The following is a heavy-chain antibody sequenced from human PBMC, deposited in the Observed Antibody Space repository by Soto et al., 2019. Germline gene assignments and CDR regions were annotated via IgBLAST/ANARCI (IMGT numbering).Heavy chain of an antibody. V-gene: IGHV3-23*01. CDR3: AKEGYVSGFL. CDR1: GFNLSTHA. CDR2: IDSGGRT. Sequence: GGSLRLSCVVSGFNLSTHASIWVRQGPGKGLEWVSGIDSGGRTCHADSVKGHFTISRDNSKNALYLQMNSLRAEDTAVYYCAKEGYVSGFLWGQGTLVTV. J-gene: IGHJ4*02. D-gene: IGHD3-10*01.